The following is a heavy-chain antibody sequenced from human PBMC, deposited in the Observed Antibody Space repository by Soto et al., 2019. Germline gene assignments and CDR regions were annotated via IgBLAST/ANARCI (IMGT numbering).Heavy chain of an antibody. J-gene: IGHJ4*02. CDR3: ASEGGDVWGSYRY. CDR1: GYTFTSYG. Sequence: QVQLVQSGAEVKKPGASVKVSCKASGYTFTSYGISWVRQAPGQGLEWMGWISAYNGNTNYAQKLQGRDTMTTDTSTSEGYVDLRRVRADETGVYYWASEGGDVWGSYRYWGQGTLVTVSS. V-gene: IGHV1-18*01. CDR2: ISAYNGNT. D-gene: IGHD3-16*02.